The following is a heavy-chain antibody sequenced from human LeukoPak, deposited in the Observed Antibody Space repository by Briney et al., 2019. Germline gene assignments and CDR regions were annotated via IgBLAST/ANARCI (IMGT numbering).Heavy chain of an antibody. Sequence: GGSLRLSCAASGFTFSNYGMHWVRQAPGKGLEWVAVIWSDGSYKYYADSVKGRFTISRDNSKNTLYLQMNSLRAEDTAVYYCAKDYCSSTSCYRTGNRGYNWFDPWGQGTLVTVSS. CDR3: AKDYCSSTSCYRTGNRGYNWFDP. J-gene: IGHJ5*02. D-gene: IGHD2-2*02. V-gene: IGHV3-33*06. CDR1: GFTFSNYG. CDR2: IWSDGSYK.